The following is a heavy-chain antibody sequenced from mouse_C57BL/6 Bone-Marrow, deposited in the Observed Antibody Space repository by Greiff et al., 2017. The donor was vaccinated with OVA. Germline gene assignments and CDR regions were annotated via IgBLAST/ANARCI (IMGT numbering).Heavy chain of an antibody. Sequence: VQLQQPGAELVKPGASVKLSCKASGYTFTSYWMHWVKQRPGQGLEWIGMIHPNSGSTNYNEKFKSKATLTVDKSSSTAYMQLSSLTSEDSAVYYCARDDGYLPYWYFDVWGTGTTVTVSS. V-gene: IGHV1-64*01. CDR1: GYTFTSYW. D-gene: IGHD2-3*01. CDR3: ARDDGYLPYWYFDV. CDR2: IHPNSGST. J-gene: IGHJ1*03.